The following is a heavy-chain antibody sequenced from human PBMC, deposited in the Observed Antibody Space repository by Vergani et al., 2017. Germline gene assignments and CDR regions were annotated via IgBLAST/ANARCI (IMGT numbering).Heavy chain of an antibody. V-gene: IGHV4-38-2*02. Sequence: QLQLQESGPRLVKPSETLALTCSVSGYSLGSGYYWAWIRQPPGKGLEWIGMMFYSGTTYYNPSLKSRVTIFLDTSKSQFSLKVTSVTAADTAVYYCTRHWAVVAANNWFDPWGQGTLVTVSS. J-gene: IGHJ5*02. CDR1: GYSLGSGYY. CDR3: TRHWAVVAANNWFDP. D-gene: IGHD2-15*01. CDR2: MFYSGTT.